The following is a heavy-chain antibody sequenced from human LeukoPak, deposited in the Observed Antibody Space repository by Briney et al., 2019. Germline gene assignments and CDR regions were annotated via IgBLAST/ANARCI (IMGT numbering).Heavy chain of an antibody. D-gene: IGHD5-12*01. V-gene: IGHV1-18*01. CDR1: GYTFNSYG. CDR3: ARDGPRPKARQLRGYAPKFDP. Sequence: ASLKLSCKASGYTFNSYGITWVRQAPGQGLEWMGCISAYNGNTNYAQKLQGRFTMTTDTSTNTAYMDLNSLRADDTAVYYCARDGPRPKARQLRGYAPKFDPGGQGTLVTVSS. CDR2: ISAYNGNT. J-gene: IGHJ5*02.